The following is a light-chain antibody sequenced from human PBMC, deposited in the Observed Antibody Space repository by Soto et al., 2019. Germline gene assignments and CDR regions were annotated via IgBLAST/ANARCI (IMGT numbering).Light chain of an antibody. Sequence: DIVMTQSPATLSVSPGERVTLSCRASQSVGNTLAWYQQKAGQAPRLLIYDESTRATGVPARFSGSGSGTEFVLTISSLQSEDSAVYYCQQYYKWPLTFGGGTTVEIE. CDR3: QQYYKWPLT. V-gene: IGKV3-15*01. CDR1: QSVGNT. CDR2: DES. J-gene: IGKJ4*01.